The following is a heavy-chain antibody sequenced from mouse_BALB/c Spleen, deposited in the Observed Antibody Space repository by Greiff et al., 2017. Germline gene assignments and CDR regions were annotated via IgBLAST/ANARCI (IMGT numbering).Heavy chain of an antibody. D-gene: IGHD1-1*01. CDR2: INPYNGAT. CDR3: ARRDTVVDSWFAY. CDR1: GYSFTGYY. V-gene: IGHV1-31*01. Sequence: EVQLQQSGPELVKPGASVKISCKASGYSFTGYYMHWVKQSHVKSLEWIGRINPYNGATSYNQNFKDKASLTVDKSSSTAYMELHSLTSEDSAVYYCARRDTVVDSWFAYWGQGTLVTVSA. J-gene: IGHJ3*01.